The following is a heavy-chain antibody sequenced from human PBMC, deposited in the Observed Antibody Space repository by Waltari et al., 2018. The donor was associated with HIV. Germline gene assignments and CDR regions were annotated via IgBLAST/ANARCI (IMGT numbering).Heavy chain of an antibody. J-gene: IGHJ6*02. CDR2: ISGSGGST. CDR3: AKDREDIVVMKGKVNYGVDV. D-gene: IGHD2-15*01. V-gene: IGHV3-23*01. Sequence: EVQLLESGGGLVQPGGSLRLSCAASGFTFSSYAMSWVRQAPGKGLEWVSAISGSGGSTYYADSVKGRFTISRDNSKNTLYLQMNSLRAEDTAVYYCAKDREDIVVMKGKVNYGVDVWGQGTTVTVSS. CDR1: GFTFSSYA.